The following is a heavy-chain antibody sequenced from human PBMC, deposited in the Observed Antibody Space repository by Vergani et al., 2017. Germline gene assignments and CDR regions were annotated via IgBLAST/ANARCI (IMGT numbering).Heavy chain of an antibody. J-gene: IGHJ4*02. CDR2: ISYDGSNK. Sequence: QVQLVESVGGVVQPGRSLRLSCAASGFTFSSYAMHWVRQAPGKGLEWVAVISYDGSNKYYADSVKGRFTISRDNSKNTLYLQMNSLRAEDTAVYYCARDLNAQQWLVRDPGWGQGTLVTVSS. D-gene: IGHD6-19*01. CDR1: GFTFSSYA. V-gene: IGHV3-30*01. CDR3: ARDLNAQQWLVRDPG.